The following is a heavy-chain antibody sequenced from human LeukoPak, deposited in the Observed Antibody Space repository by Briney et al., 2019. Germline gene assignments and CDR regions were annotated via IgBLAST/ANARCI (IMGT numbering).Heavy chain of an antibody. Sequence: SETLSLTCAVYGGSFSGYYWSWIRQPPGKGLEWIGEINHSGSTNYNPSLKSRVTISVDTSKNQSSLKLSSVTAADTAVYYCAIPHYYGSGSDAFDIWGQGTMVTVSS. CDR3: AIPHYYGSGSDAFDI. CDR2: INHSGST. CDR1: GGSFSGYY. J-gene: IGHJ3*02. D-gene: IGHD3-10*01. V-gene: IGHV4-34*01.